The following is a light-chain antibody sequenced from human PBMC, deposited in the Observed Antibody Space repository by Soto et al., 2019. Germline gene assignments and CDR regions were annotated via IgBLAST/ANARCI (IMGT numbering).Light chain of an antibody. CDR2: GAS. J-gene: IGKJ4*01. CDR3: QQTYRTPRT. Sequence: DIQMTQSPNSLSASLRDRVTITCRASENIVTHLNWYQQRPGKAPKVLIYGASNLQPGVPSRFSGSGSGTDFILTISSLQPEDFASYYCQQTYRTPRTFGAGTKVDIK. V-gene: IGKV1-39*01. CDR1: ENIVTH.